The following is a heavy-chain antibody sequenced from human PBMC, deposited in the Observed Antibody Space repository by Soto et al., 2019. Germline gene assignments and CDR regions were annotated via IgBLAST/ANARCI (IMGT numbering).Heavy chain of an antibody. CDR2: IKQDGSEK. CDR3: ARVIVVWYFDV. J-gene: IGHJ2*01. V-gene: IGHV3-7*01. Sequence: EVQLVESGGGLVQPGGSLRLSCAASGFTFSRYWMSWVRQAPGKGLEWVANIKQDGSEKYYVDSVKGRFTISRDNAKNSLYLQMNSLRAEDTAVYYCARVIVVWYFDVWGRGTLVTVSS. D-gene: IGHD3-22*01. CDR1: GFTFSRYW.